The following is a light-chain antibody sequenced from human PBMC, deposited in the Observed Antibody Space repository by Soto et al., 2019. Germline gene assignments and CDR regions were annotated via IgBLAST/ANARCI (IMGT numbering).Light chain of an antibody. CDR2: RAS. J-gene: IGKJ1*01. V-gene: IGKV4-1*01. CDR1: QSVLYSSNNKNY. Sequence: DIVMTQSPDSLAVSLGERATINCKSSQSVLYSSNNKNYLAWYQQKPGQPPKLLIYRASTRESGVPDRFSGSGYGTDFTLTISSLQTEDVAVYYCQQYYSTPPTFGQGTKVEIK. CDR3: QQYYSTPPT.